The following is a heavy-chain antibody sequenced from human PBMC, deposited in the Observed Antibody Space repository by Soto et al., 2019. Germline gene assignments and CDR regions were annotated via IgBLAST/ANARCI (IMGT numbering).Heavy chain of an antibody. CDR1: GGSISSYY. J-gene: IGHJ5*02. CDR3: ARGYYYDSSGYRPRGWFDP. D-gene: IGHD3-22*01. V-gene: IGHV4-59*01. Sequence: PSETLSLTCTVSGGSISSYYWSWIRQPPGKGLEWIGYIYYSGSTNYNPSLKSRVTISVDTSKNQFSLKLSSVTAADTAVYYCARGYYYDSSGYRPRGWFDPWGQGTLVTVSS. CDR2: IYYSGST.